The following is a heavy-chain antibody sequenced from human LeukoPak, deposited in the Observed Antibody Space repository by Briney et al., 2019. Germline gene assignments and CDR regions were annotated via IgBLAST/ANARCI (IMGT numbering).Heavy chain of an antibody. CDR2: VDPEDGET. V-gene: IGHV1-69-2*01. Sequence: ASVKVSCKVPGYTFTDYYMHWVQQAPGKGLEWMGLVDPEDGETIYAEKFQGRVTITADTSTDTAYMELSSLRSEDTAVYYCATVDSSGYYNWFDPWGQGTLVTVSS. CDR3: ATVDSSGYYNWFDP. J-gene: IGHJ5*02. D-gene: IGHD3-22*01. CDR1: GYTFTDYY.